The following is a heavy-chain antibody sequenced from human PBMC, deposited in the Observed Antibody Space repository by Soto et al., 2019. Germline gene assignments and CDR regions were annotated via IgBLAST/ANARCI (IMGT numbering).Heavy chain of an antibody. Sequence: SGPTLVDPTQTLTLTCAVSGFSLSTSGVGVGWSRQPPGKALEWLALIYWNDDKRYSPSLKSRVTITKDTSKNQVVLTMTNMDPVDAATYGCVHMRWNDSPGVCCFDYWGQGTLVTVSS. J-gene: IGHJ4*02. CDR3: VHMRWNDSPGVCCFDY. CDR1: GFSLSTSGVG. V-gene: IGHV2-5*01. CDR2: IYWNDDK. D-gene: IGHD1-1*01.